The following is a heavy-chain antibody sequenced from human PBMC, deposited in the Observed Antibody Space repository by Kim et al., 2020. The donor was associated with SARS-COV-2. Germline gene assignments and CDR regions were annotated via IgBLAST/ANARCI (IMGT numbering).Heavy chain of an antibody. V-gene: IGHV1-58*02. D-gene: IGHD3-22*01. Sequence: SVKVSCKASGFTFTSSAMQWVRQARGQRLEWIGWIVVGSGNTNYAQKFQERVTITRDMSTSTAYMELSSLRSEDTAVYYCAADSARDSSGYYGYYYYYMDVWGKGTTVTVSS. CDR1: GFTFTSSA. CDR3: AADSARDSSGYYGYYYYYMDV. J-gene: IGHJ6*03. CDR2: IVVGSGNT.